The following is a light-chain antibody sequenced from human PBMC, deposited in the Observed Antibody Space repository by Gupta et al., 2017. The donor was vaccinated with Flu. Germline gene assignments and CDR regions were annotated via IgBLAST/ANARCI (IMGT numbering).Light chain of an antibody. CDR2: KAS. CDR3: QQYINYCIT. CDR1: QGVSNW. J-gene: IGKJ5*01. V-gene: IGKV1-5*03. Sequence: GDRVTITCRASQGVSNWLAWYQVKPGKAPKLLIYKASSVEGGVPSRFSGSGSWTEFTLTISSLQPDDFATYNCQQYINYCITFGQGTRLEIK.